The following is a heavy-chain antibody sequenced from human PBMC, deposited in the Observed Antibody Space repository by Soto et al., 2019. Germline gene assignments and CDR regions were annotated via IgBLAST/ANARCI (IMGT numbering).Heavy chain of an antibody. Sequence: SVKVSCKASGGTFSSYAISWVRQAPGQGLEWMGGIIPIFGTANYAQKFQGRVTITADESTSTAYMELSSLRSEDTAVYYCATVTYYYDSSGPDIWGQGTMVTVSS. V-gene: IGHV1-69*13. CDR3: ATVTYYYDSSGPDI. CDR2: IIPIFGTA. J-gene: IGHJ3*02. CDR1: GGTFSSYA. D-gene: IGHD3-22*01.